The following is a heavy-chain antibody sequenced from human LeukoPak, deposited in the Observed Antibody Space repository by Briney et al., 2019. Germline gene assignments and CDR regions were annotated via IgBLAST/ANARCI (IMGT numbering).Heavy chain of an antibody. CDR2: ISDSGGST. CDR3: ARDVGSTWYDWFDP. V-gene: IGHV3-23*01. Sequence: GGSLRLSCAASGFTFSSYAMGWVRQAPGKGLEWVSAISDSGGSTYYADSVKGRFTISRDNFKNTLYLQMNSLRAEDTAVYYCARDVGSTWYDWFDPWGQGTLVTVSS. D-gene: IGHD6-13*01. J-gene: IGHJ5*02. CDR1: GFTFSSYA.